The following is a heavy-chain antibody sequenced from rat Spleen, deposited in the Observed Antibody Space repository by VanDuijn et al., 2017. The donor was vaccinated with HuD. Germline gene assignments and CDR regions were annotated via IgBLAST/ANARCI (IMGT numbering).Heavy chain of an antibody. CDR2: ISPGGGST. J-gene: IGHJ2*01. Sequence: EVQLVESGGGLVQPGRSMKVSCSASGFTFSNYYMAWVRQAPTEGLEWVAYISPGGGSTYHRDSVKGRFTISRDNAESTLYLQMDSLRSEDTATYYCTTDYGGYGDYWGQGVMVTVSP. CDR3: TTDYGGYGDY. D-gene: IGHD1-11*01. V-gene: IGHV5-27*01. CDR1: GFTFSNYY.